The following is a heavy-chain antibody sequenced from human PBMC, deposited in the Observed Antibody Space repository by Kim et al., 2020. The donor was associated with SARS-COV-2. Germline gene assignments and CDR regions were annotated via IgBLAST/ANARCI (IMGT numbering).Heavy chain of an antibody. D-gene: IGHD5-18*01. CDR2: IYYSGST. CDR3: ARDETAMVYFDY. V-gene: IGHV4-39*07. Sequence: SETLSLTCTVSGGSISSSSYYWGWIRQPPGKGLEWIGSIYYSGSTYYNPSLKSRVTISVDTSKNQFSLKLSPVTAADTAVYYCARDETAMVYFDYWGQGT. CDR1: GGSISSSSYY. J-gene: IGHJ4*02.